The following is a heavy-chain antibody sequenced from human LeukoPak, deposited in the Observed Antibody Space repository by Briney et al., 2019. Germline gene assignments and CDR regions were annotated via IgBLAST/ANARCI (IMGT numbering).Heavy chain of an antibody. CDR1: GFTFSNAW. D-gene: IGHD6-13*01. CDR3: ARGLAAAGISGPDY. V-gene: IGHV3-21*01. J-gene: IGHJ4*02. CDR2: ISSSSSYI. Sequence: PGGSLRLSCAASGFTFSNAWMSWVRQAPGKGLEWVSSISSSSSYIYYADSVKGRFTISRDNAKNSLYLQMSSLRAEDTAVYYCARGLAAAGISGPDYWGQGSLVTVSS.